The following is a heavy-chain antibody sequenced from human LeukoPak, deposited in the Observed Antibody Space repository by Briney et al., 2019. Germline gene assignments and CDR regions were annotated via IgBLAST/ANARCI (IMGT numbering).Heavy chain of an antibody. CDR3: AKPYRESSSSVPFDY. Sequence: PGGSLRLSCAASGFTFSSYAMYWVRQAPGKGLEWVSTIRGSGGTTYYADSVKGRFTISRDNSKNTLFLHMTGLRLDDTAIYYCAKPYRESSSSVPFDYWGQGTLVTVSS. V-gene: IGHV3-23*01. J-gene: IGHJ4*02. D-gene: IGHD6-6*01. CDR1: GFTFSSYA. CDR2: IRGSGGTT.